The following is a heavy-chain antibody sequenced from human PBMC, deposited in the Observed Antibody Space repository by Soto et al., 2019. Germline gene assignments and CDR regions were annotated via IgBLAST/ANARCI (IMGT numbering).Heavy chain of an antibody. D-gene: IGHD2-15*01. J-gene: IGHJ6*02. Sequence: EVQLVESGGGLVQPGGSLRLSCEASGFTFNNYWVHWVRQPPGKGLVWVSRINTDGSWTNYADSVKGRFTMSRDNAKNILDLQMNSLRDEDTAVYYCARAPDCGGGSCYSGHRYYGMDVWGQGATVTVSS. V-gene: IGHV3-74*01. CDR3: ARAPDCGGGSCYSGHRYYGMDV. CDR1: GFTFNNYW. CDR2: INTDGSWT.